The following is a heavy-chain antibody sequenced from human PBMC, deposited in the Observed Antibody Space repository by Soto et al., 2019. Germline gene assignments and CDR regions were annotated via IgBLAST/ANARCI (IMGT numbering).Heavy chain of an antibody. CDR2: ISAYNGNT. CDR1: GYTFTSYG. V-gene: IGHV1-18*01. CDR3: ARVPRSEVPAAMFDP. J-gene: IGHJ5*02. D-gene: IGHD2-2*01. Sequence: GASVKVSCKASGYTFTSYGISWVRQAPGQGLEWMGWISAYNGNTNYAQKLQGRVTMTTDTSTSTAYMELRSLRSDDTAVYYCARVPRSEVPAAMFDPWGQGTLVTVSS.